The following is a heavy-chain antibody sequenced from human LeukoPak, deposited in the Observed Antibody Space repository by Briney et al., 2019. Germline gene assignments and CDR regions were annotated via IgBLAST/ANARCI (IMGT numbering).Heavy chain of an antibody. D-gene: IGHD4-23*01. J-gene: IGHJ5*02. V-gene: IGHV1-2*02. CDR2: INPNSGGT. CDR1: GYTFTGYY. Sequence: ASVKVSCKASGYTFTGYYMHWVRQAPGQGLEWMGWINPNSGGTNYAQKFQGRVTMTRDTSISTAYMELSRLGSDDTAVYYCAREGGGNPEYNWFDPWGQGTLVIVSS. CDR3: AREGGGNPEYNWFDP.